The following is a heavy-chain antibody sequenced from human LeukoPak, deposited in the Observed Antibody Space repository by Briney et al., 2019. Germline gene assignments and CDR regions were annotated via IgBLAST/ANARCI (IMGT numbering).Heavy chain of an antibody. CDR1: GYTFTSYG. V-gene: IGHV1-18*01. CDR2: ISAYNGNT. Sequence: GASVKVSCKASGYTFTSYGISWVRQAPGQGLEWMGWISAYNGNTNYAQKLQGRVTMTTDTSTSTAYMEQRSLRSDDTAVYYCARAYYYDSSGYYYGESFDYWGQGTLVTVSS. CDR3: ARAYYYDSSGYYYGESFDY. J-gene: IGHJ4*02. D-gene: IGHD3-22*01.